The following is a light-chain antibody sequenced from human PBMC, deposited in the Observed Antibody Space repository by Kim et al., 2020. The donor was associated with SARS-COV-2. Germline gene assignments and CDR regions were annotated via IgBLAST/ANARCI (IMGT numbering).Light chain of an antibody. J-gene: IGLJ2*01. CDR2: DVT. V-gene: IGLV2-14*03. Sequence: QSALTQPASVSGSPGQSITISCTGTSSDIGTHNYVSWYQHHPGRAPKLIIFDVTERPSGVSDRFSGSKSGNTASLTISGLQAEDETDYYCSSYTSTSTLVFGGGTQLTVL. CDR1: SSDIGTHNY. CDR3: SSYTSTSTLV.